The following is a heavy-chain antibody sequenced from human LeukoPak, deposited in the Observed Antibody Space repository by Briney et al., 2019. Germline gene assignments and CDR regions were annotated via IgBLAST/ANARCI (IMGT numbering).Heavy chain of an antibody. CDR2: IYYSGST. CDR3: ARARDYYESSGYSY. J-gene: IGHJ4*02. Sequence: SETLSLTCTVSGGSISSSSYYWGWIRQPPGTGLEWIGSIYYSGSTYYNPSLKSRVTISVDTSKNQFSLQLSSVTAADTAVYYCARARDYYESSGYSYWGQGTLVTVSS. CDR1: GGSISSSSYY. V-gene: IGHV4-39*07. D-gene: IGHD3-22*01.